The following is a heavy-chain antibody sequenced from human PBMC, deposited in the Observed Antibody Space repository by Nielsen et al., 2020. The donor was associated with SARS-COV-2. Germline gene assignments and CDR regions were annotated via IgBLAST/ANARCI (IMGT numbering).Heavy chain of an antibody. CDR3: ARDGRVPAATEGHYYYYMDV. CDR1: GFTFSSYA. CDR2: ISSNGGST. V-gene: IGHV3-64*01. J-gene: IGHJ6*03. Sequence: GESLKISCAASGFTFSSYAMHWVRQAPGKGLEYVSAISSNGGSTYYANSVKGRFTISRDNSKNTLYLQMGSLRAEDMAVYYCARDGRVPAATEGHYYYYMDVWGEGTTVTVSS. D-gene: IGHD2-2*01.